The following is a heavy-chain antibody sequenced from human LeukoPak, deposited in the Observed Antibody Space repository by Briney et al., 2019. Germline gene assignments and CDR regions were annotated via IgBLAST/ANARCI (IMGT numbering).Heavy chain of an antibody. Sequence: PGGSLRLSCAASGFTFSDYYMSWIRQAPGEGLEWLSYISGSSHYTNYADAVKGRFTISRDNAKNSLYLQMNSLRAEDTAVYYCARAYCSGGPCYLGYWGQGTLVTVSS. V-gene: IGHV3-11*05. J-gene: IGHJ4*02. CDR3: ARAYCSGGPCYLGY. CDR1: GFTFSDYY. D-gene: IGHD2-15*01. CDR2: ISGSSHYT.